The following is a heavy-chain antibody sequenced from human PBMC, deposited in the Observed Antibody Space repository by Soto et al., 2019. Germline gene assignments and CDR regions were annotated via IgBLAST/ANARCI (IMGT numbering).Heavy chain of an antibody. V-gene: IGHV4-39*01. D-gene: IGHD3-3*01. CDR3: ARQGRDVTIFGVVITLFDF. CDR2: IYYSGST. J-gene: IGHJ4*02. Sequence: SETLSLTCTVSGGSISSSNYYWGWIRQPPGKGLEWIGSIYYSGSTYYNPSLKSRITISVDTSKNQFSLKLSSVTAADTGVYYCARQGRDVTIFGVVITLFDFWGQGTLVTVSS. CDR1: GGSISSSNYY.